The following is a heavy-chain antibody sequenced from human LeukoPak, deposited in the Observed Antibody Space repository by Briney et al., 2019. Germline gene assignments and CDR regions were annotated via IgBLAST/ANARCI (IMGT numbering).Heavy chain of an antibody. V-gene: IGHV3-21*01. CDR1: GFTFSSYS. CDR2: ISRTSGDR. J-gene: IGHJ2*01. D-gene: IGHD3-22*01. CDR3: ARALYYYDSSGFYYWYFDL. Sequence: PGGSLRLSCVASGFTFSSYSMNWVRQAPGKGLEWVSFISRTSGDRYYADSVKGRFTISRDNAKNSLFLQMNSLRDEDTAVYYCARALYYYDSSGFYYWYFDLWGRGTLVTVSS.